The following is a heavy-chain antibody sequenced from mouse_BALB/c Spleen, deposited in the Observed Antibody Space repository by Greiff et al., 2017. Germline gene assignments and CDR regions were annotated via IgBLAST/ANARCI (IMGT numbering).Heavy chain of an antibody. J-gene: IGHJ4*01. V-gene: IGHV3-8*02. D-gene: IGHD1-1*01. CDR1: GDSITSGY. CDR2: ISYSGST. CDR3: ARWDYYGSSYNAMDY. Sequence: EVHLVESGPSLVKPSQTLSLTCSVTGDSITSGYWNWIRKFPGNKLEYMGYISYSGSTYYNPSLKSRISITRDTSKNQYYLQLNSVTTEDTATYYCARWDYYGSSYNAMDYWGQGTSVTVSS.